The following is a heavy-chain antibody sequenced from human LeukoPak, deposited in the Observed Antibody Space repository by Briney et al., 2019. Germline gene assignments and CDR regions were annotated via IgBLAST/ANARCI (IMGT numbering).Heavy chain of an antibody. CDR3: ARDRGGITMVRGVIIEDRNWFDP. D-gene: IGHD3-10*01. CDR2: INPSGGST. J-gene: IGHJ5*02. V-gene: IGHV1-46*01. Sequence: ASVKVSCKASGGTFSSYAISWVRQAPGQGLEWMGIINPSGGSTSYAQKFQGRVTMTRDTSTSTVYMELSSLRSEDTAVYYCARDRGGITMVRGVIIEDRNWFDPWGQGTLVTVSS. CDR1: GGTFSSYA.